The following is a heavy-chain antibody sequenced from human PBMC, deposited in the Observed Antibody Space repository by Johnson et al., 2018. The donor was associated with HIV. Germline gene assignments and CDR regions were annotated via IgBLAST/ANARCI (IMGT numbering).Heavy chain of an antibody. CDR3: TTMGLGSSSWRYDAFDI. V-gene: IGHV3-15*01. D-gene: IGHD6-13*01. Sequence: EVQLVESGGGLVKPGGSLRLSCAASGFTFNNAWMSWVRQAPGKGLEWIGHIKSKTDGGTTDYAAPVKGRFTISRDDSTNTLYLQMNSLKTEDTAVYYCTTMGLGSSSWRYDAFDIWGQGTMVTVSS. CDR2: IKSKTDGGTT. J-gene: IGHJ3*02. CDR1: GFTFNNAW.